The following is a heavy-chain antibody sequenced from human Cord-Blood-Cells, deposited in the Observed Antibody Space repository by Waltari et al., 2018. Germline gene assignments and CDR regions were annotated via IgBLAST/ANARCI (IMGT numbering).Heavy chain of an antibody. CDR1: ARSSSGYS. CDR2: INHSGST. D-gene: IGHD6-13*01. CDR3: ARALRSSSSWYGWFDP. J-gene: IGHJ5*02. V-gene: IGHV4-34*01. Sequence: QVQLQQLGAGLLQPSVPLSLTCAVHARSSSGYSWSWLRRLPGKGLEWIGEINHSGSTNYNPSLKSRVTISVDTSKNQFSLKLSSVTAADTAVYYCARALRSSSSWYGWFDPWGQGTLVTVSS.